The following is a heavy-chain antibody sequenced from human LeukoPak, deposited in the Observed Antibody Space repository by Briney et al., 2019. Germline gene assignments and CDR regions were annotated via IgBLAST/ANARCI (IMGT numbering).Heavy chain of an antibody. D-gene: IGHD6-19*01. V-gene: IGHV1-18*01. J-gene: IGHJ4*02. CDR2: ISPYNGNT. CDR1: GYTLSRYG. Sequence: ASVKVSCKASGYTLSRYGISWVRQAPGQGLEWMGWISPYNGNTNYAQKFQGRVTMTTDTSKTTAYMELRSLRSDDTALYYCARARGDSGWYGENDYWGQGTLVIVSS. CDR3: ARARGDSGWYGENDY.